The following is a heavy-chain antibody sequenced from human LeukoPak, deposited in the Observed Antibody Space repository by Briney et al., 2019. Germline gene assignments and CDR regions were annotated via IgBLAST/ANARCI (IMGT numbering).Heavy chain of an antibody. D-gene: IGHD5-12*01. CDR3: ARAWQSGYENGGGDY. V-gene: IGHV1-8*02. J-gene: IGHJ4*02. CDR1: GYTFTGYY. CDR2: MNPNSGNT. Sequence: ASVKVSCKASGYTFTGYYMHWVRQAPGQGLEWMGWMNPNSGNTGYAQKFQGRVTMTRNTSISTAYMELSSLRSEDTAVYYCARAWQSGYENGGGDYWGQGTLVTVSS.